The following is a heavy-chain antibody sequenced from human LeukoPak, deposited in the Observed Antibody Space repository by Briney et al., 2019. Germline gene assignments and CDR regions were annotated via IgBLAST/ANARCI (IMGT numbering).Heavy chain of an antibody. V-gene: IGHV4-59*01. CDR1: GGSISGYY. J-gene: IGHJ4*02. CDR2: ISYSIYYSGGT. Sequence: PSETLSLTCTVSGGSISGYYWGWIRQPPGKGLEWIGYISYSIYYSGGTNYNPSLESRVTISLDTSKNQFSLKLTSVTAADTAVYYCARDDYYEGGFDYWGQGTLVTVSS. CDR3: ARDDYYEGGFDY. D-gene: IGHD3-22*01.